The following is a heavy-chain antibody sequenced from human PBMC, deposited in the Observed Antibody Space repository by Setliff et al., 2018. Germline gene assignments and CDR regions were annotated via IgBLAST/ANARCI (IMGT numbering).Heavy chain of an antibody. D-gene: IGHD5-12*01. CDR1: GYTFSESI. V-gene: IGHV1-18*01. J-gene: IGHJ3*01. CDR3: LRLVRYCARSFDSGFYHQRDAYDV. Sequence: ASVKVSCKASGYTFSESIVSWVRQAPGQGLEWMGWIAVYTGKTYSAQKFQGRLTMTTDKSTNMAYLDLRGLRLDDTAIYFCLRLVRYCARSFDSGFYHQRDAYDVWGQGTLVTVSS. CDR2: IAVYTGKT.